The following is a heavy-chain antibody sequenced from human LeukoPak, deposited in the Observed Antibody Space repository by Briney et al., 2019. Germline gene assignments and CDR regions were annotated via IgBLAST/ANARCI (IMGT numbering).Heavy chain of an antibody. V-gene: IGHV4-61*02. CDR3: ARGPHYYGSGSYYNDNWFDP. Sequence: SETLSLTCTVSGGSISSGSYYWSWIRQPAGKGLEWIGRIYTSGSTNYNPSLKSRVTISVDTSKNQFSLKLSSVTAADTAVYYCARGPHYYGSGSYYNDNWFDPWGQGTLVTVSS. D-gene: IGHD3-10*01. CDR1: GGSISSGSYY. CDR2: IYTSGST. J-gene: IGHJ5*02.